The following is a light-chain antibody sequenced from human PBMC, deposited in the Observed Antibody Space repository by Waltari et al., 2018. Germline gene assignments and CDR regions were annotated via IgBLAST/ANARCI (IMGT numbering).Light chain of an antibody. Sequence: QSALTQPASVSGSPGQSITTSCPGTSSDAGSYNLVSWYQQHPGKAPKRMIYEGSKRPSGVSNRFSGSKSGNTASLTIAGLQAEDEADYYCCSYAGSSTLVFGGGTKLTVL. CDR2: EGS. CDR3: CSYAGSSTLV. V-gene: IGLV2-23*01. J-gene: IGLJ2*01. CDR1: SSDAGSYNL.